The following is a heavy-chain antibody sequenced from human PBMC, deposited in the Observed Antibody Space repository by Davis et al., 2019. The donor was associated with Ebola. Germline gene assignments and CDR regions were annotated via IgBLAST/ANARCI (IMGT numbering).Heavy chain of an antibody. J-gene: IGHJ4*02. Sequence: ASVKVSCQASRYTLTDYNIHWMRQAPGRGLEWLGRGILKSCATNYAQKFQGRVTMTRDTSISTVYMELSSLRYDDTADYYCARGHNYAHEYWGQGTLVTVSS. D-gene: IGHD4-11*01. CDR3: ARGHNYAHEY. V-gene: IGHV1-2*06. CDR2: GILKSCAT. CDR1: RYTLTDYN.